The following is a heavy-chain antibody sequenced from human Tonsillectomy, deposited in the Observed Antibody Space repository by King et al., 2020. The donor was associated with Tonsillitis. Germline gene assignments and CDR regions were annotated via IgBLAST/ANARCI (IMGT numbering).Heavy chain of an antibody. CDR3: ARLAIKVTPTATQNHYYFDS. D-gene: IGHD2-15*01. CDR1: GFSFSYYW. CDR2: IYSDDSDT. Sequence: VQLVQSGAEAKKPGESLKISCKGSGFSFSYYWIGWVRQMPGKGLEWMGLIYSDDSDTRYSPSFQGQVTISVDKSFSTAYLQWNSLKASDTAIYYCARLAIKVTPTATQNHYYFDSWGPGTLVTVSS. J-gene: IGHJ4*02. V-gene: IGHV5-51*01.